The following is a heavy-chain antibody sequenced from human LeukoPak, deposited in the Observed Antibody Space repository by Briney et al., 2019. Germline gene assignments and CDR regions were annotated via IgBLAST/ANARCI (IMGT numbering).Heavy chain of an antibody. Sequence: PGGSLRLSCAASGFTVSSNYMSWVRQAPGKGLEWVSVIYSGGSTYYADSVKGRFTISRDNAKNSLYLQMNSLRAEDTAVYYCARADSGPPNDYWGQGTLVTVSS. CDR3: ARADSGPPNDY. V-gene: IGHV3-53*01. CDR2: IYSGGST. J-gene: IGHJ4*02. D-gene: IGHD2-21*01. CDR1: GFTVSSNY.